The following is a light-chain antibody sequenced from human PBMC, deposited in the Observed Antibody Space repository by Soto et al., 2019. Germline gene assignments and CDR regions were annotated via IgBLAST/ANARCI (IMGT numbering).Light chain of an antibody. CDR2: GSS. CDR3: LQYNNWPPIT. V-gene: IGKV3-15*01. CDR1: QSVSNN. J-gene: IGKJ5*01. Sequence: EVVMTQSPATLSVSPEERATLSCRAIQSVSNNLAWYQQKPGQAPRLLVYGSSSRATDIPARFSGSGSGTDFTLTISSLQSEDFAVYYCLQYNNWPPITFGQGTRLEIK.